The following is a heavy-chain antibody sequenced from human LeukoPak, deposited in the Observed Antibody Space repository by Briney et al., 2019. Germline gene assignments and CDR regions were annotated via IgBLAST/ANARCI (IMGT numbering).Heavy chain of an antibody. CDR3: ARYGYSSSWYFDY. CDR1: GGSISSGGYY. V-gene: IGHV4-31*03. CDR2: IYYSGST. Sequence: SETLSLTCTVSGGSISSGGYYRSWIRQHPGKGLEWIGYIYYSGSTYYNPSLKSRVTISVDTSKNQFSLRLSSVTAADTAVYYCARYGYSSSWYFDYWGQGTLVTVSS. J-gene: IGHJ4*02. D-gene: IGHD6-13*01.